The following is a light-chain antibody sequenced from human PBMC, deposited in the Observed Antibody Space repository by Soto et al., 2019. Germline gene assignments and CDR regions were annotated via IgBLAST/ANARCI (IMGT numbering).Light chain of an antibody. Sequence: DIHMTQSPSSLSASVGDSVSFTCRASQSISSHLNWYQQHPGKAPKLLIYTSSTLQSGVPSRFSGSGSGTDFTLTISSLQPEDFATYFCQQSHSTPLTFGAGTKVDIK. CDR1: QSISSH. CDR2: TSS. V-gene: IGKV1-39*01. CDR3: QQSHSTPLT. J-gene: IGKJ4*01.